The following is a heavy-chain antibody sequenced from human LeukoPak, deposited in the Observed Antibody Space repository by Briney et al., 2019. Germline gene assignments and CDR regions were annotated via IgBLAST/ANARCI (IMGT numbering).Heavy chain of an antibody. D-gene: IGHD3-9*01. V-gene: IGHV3-30*18. CDR3: AKGLFSGRYFDY. CDR2: ISYDGSTK. Sequence: GGSLRLSCAASGFTFSSYGMHWVRQAPGKGLEWVAVISYDGSTKYYADSVKGRFTISRDNSKNTLYLQMNSLRAEDTAVYYCAKGLFSGRYFDYWGQGTLVTVSS. CDR1: GFTFSSYG. J-gene: IGHJ4*02.